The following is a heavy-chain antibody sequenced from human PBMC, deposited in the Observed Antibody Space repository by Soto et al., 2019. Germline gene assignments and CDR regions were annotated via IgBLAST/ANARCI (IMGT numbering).Heavy chain of an antibody. CDR2: VYSSGST. Sequence: PSGTLSVTCTVSGDSITSDNWNWLRQPPGKALEWIGYVYSSGSTNYNPSLKSRVTISVDTSRNQFSLKVNSVTAADTAVYYCARRAVVAVTGSLDNWLDPWGQGILVT. CDR3: ARRAVVAVTGSLDNWLDP. V-gene: IGHV4-59*01. D-gene: IGHD2-21*01. CDR1: GDSITSDN. J-gene: IGHJ5*02.